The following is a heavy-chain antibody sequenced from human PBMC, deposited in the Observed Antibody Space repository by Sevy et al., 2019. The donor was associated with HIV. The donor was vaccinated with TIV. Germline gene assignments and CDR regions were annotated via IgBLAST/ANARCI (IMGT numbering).Heavy chain of an antibody. J-gene: IGHJ5*02. D-gene: IGHD1-26*01. CDR2: MYYSGIT. CDR1: GGSISSYY. Sequence: TESLSLTCTVSGGSISSYYWSWIRQPPGKGLEWIAYMYYSGITNYSPSLKSRLTISIDSSKNHFSLKLRSVTAADTAVYYCARLNYSASAPGSWFDPWGQGTLVYVSS. V-gene: IGHV4-59*01. CDR3: ARLNYSASAPGSWFDP.